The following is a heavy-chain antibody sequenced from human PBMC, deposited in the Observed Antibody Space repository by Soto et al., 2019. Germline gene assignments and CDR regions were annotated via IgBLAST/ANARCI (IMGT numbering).Heavy chain of an antibody. D-gene: IGHD2-2*01. V-gene: IGHV1-2*04. Sequence: ASVKVSCKASGYTFTGYYMHWVRQAPGQGLEWMGWINPNSGGTNYAQKFQGWVTMTRDTSISTAYMELSRLRSDDTAVYYCARDELPAATGLSFFVYCGQGTLVTVSS. J-gene: IGHJ4*02. CDR3: ARDELPAATGLSFFVY. CDR1: GYTFTGYY. CDR2: INPNSGGT.